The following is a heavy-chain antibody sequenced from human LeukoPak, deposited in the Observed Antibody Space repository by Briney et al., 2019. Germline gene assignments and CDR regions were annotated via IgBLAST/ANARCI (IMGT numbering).Heavy chain of an antibody. CDR1: GFTFSIYW. D-gene: IGHD1-14*01. CDR2: IKQDGSEK. Sequence: PGGSLRLSCAAAGFTFSIYWMSWVRQAPGKGLELVANIKQDGSEKYYVDSVKGRFTISRDNAKNSLYLQVNSLRAEDTAVYYCARNQRRLDYWGQGTLVTVSS. V-gene: IGHV3-7*01. CDR3: ARNQRRLDY. J-gene: IGHJ4*02.